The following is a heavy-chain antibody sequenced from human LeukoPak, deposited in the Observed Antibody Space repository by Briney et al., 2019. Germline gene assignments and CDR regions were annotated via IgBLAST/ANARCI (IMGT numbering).Heavy chain of an antibody. Sequence: PSETLSLTCTVSGGSISSYYWSWIRQPPGKGLEWIGSIYHSGSTYYNPSLKSRVTISVDTSKNQFSLKLSSVTAADTAVYYCARDKAYYDFWSGSAPLDCWGQGTLVTVSS. J-gene: IGHJ4*02. CDR2: IYHSGST. D-gene: IGHD3-3*01. CDR3: ARDKAYYDFWSGSAPLDC. V-gene: IGHV4-38-2*02. CDR1: GGSISSYY.